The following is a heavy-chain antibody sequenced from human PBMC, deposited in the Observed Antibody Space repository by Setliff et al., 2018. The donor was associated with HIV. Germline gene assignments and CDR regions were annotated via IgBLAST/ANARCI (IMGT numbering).Heavy chain of an antibody. CDR2: IYHSGNT. CDR1: GDSISSDFY. V-gene: IGHV4-38-2*02. D-gene: IGHD3-22*01. Sequence: PSETLSLTCTVSGDSISSDFYWGWIRQPPGKGLEWIGSIYHSGNTYYMPSLQSRVTISVDMSKNQFSLNLNSVTAADTAVYYCASRIYYYDSSRVLREEGFDPWGQGTLVTVSS. J-gene: IGHJ5*02. CDR3: ASRIYYYDSSRVLREEGFDP.